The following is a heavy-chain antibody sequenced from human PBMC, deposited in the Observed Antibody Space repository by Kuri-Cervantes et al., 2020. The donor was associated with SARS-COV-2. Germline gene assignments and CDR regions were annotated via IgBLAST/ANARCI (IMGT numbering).Heavy chain of an antibody. J-gene: IGHJ4*02. D-gene: IGHD6-19*01. CDR3: ARKYSSGWYYFDC. V-gene: IGHV1-69*10. CDR2: IIPIFGIA. Sequence: SVKVSCKASGGTFSSYAISWVRQAPGQGLEWMGGIIPIFGIANYSQKFQGRVTITADKSTSTAYMELSSLRSEDTAVYYCARKYSSGWYYFDCWGQGTLVTVSS. CDR1: GGTFSSYA.